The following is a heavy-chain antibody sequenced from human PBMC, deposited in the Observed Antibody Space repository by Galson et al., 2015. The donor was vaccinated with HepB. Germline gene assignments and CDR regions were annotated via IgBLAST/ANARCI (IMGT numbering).Heavy chain of an antibody. V-gene: IGHV3-43*01. CDR1: GFTFDDYT. CDR3: AKASQRQFDGDYDSPDY. CDR2: ISWDGGST. J-gene: IGHJ4*02. D-gene: IGHD4-17*01. Sequence: SLRLSCAASGFTFDDYTMHWVRQAPGKGLEWVSLISWDGGSTYYADSVKGRFTISRDNSKNSLYLQMNSLRTEDTALYYCAKASQRQFDGDYDSPDYWGQGTLVTVSS.